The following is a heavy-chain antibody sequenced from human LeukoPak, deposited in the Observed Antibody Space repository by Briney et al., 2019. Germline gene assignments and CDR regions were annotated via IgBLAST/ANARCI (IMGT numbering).Heavy chain of an antibody. D-gene: IGHD6-13*01. J-gene: IGHJ3*02. CDR2: ISHSGRT. V-gene: IGHV4-38-2*02. Sequence: SETLSLTCIVSGYSISSGYYWCWIRLPPGKGLEWIGSISHSGRTYYNPSLKSRVTILVDTSKNPFSLSLNCVTAADTAIYYCARDLLRGESGSGFEGFDIWGQGTKVTVSS. CDR1: GYSISSGYY. CDR3: ARDLLRGESGSGFEGFDI.